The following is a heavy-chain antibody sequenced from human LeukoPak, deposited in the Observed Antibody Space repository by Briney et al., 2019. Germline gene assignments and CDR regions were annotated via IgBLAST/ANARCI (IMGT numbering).Heavy chain of an antibody. CDR1: GGSISSHY. V-gene: IGHV4-59*11. D-gene: IGHD2-2*01. Sequence: SGTLSLTCTVSGGSISSHYWSWIRQPPGKGLEWIGYIYYSGSTNYNPSLKSRVTISVDTSKNQFSLKLSSVTAADTAVYYCAREPRYCSSTSCRNWFDPWGQGTLVTVSS. CDR3: AREPRYCSSTSCRNWFDP. CDR2: IYYSGST. J-gene: IGHJ5*02.